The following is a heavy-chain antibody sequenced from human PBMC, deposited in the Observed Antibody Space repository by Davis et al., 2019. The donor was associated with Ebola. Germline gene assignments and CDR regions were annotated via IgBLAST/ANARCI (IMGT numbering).Heavy chain of an antibody. J-gene: IGHJ4*02. CDR1: GFTFSSYA. Sequence: GESLKISCAASGFTFSSYAMHWVRQAPGKGLEWVAVISYDGSNKYYADSVKGRFTISRDNSKNTLYLQMNSLRAEDTAVYYCASPNDYGDYFDYWGQGTLVTVSS. V-gene: IGHV3-30-3*01. CDR2: ISYDGSNK. CDR3: ASPNDYGDYFDY. D-gene: IGHD4-17*01.